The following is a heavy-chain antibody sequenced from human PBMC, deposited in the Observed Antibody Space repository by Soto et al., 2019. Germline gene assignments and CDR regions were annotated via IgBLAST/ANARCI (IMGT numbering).Heavy chain of an antibody. V-gene: IGHV3-23*01. J-gene: IGHJ3*02. D-gene: IGHD2-15*01. Sequence: GGSLRLSCAASGFTFSSYAMSWVRQAPGKGLEWVSAIGASGAGTYYAEYVKGRFTISRDNSENTLYLQMNSLRAEDTAVYYCARDGVVVAAFDIWGQGTMVTVSS. CDR3: ARDGVVVAAFDI. CDR2: IGASGAGT. CDR1: GFTFSSYA.